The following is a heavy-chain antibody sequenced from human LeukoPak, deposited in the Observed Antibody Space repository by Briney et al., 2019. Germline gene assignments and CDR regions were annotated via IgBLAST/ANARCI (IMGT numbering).Heavy chain of an antibody. CDR2: IIPIFGTA. V-gene: IGHV1-69*01. CDR3: ARERGPTYYYGSGVARPFDY. Sequence: GSSVKVSCKASGGTFSSYAISWVRQAPGQGLERMGGIIPIFGTANYAQKFQGRVTITADESTSTAYMELSSLRSEDTAVYYCARERGPTYYYGSGVARPFDYWGQGTLVTVSS. J-gene: IGHJ4*02. D-gene: IGHD3-10*01. CDR1: GGTFSSYA.